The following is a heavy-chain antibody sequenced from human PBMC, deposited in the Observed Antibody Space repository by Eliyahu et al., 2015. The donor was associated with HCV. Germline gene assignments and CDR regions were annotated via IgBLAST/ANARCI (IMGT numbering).Heavy chain of an antibody. J-gene: IGHJ4*02. D-gene: IGHD7-27*01. CDR3: ARDRSTTWGYQEFGS. V-gene: IGHV3-21*01. CDR1: GFXFSXXS. Sequence: EVQLVESGGGLVKPGGSLRLSCAASGFXFSXXSXNWVRQAPGKGLEWVSSISSGSEHILYADSVKGRFTVSRDNARNSLYLQMNSLRVEDTAIYYCARDRSTTWGYQEFGSWGQGTLVTVSS. CDR2: ISSGSEHI.